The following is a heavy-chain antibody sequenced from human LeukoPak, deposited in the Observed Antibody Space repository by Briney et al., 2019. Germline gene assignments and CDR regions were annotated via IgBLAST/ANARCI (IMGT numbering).Heavy chain of an antibody. Sequence: GGSLRLSCAASGFTFSSYGMHWVRQAPGKGLEWVAVIWYDGSNKYYADSVKGRFTISRDNSKKALYLQMNSLSAEDTAVYYCAEHKDYGDGADAFDIWGQGTMVTVSS. D-gene: IGHD4-17*01. CDR2: IWYDGSNK. CDR1: GFTFSSYG. J-gene: IGHJ3*02. V-gene: IGHV3-33*01. CDR3: AEHKDYGDGADAFDI.